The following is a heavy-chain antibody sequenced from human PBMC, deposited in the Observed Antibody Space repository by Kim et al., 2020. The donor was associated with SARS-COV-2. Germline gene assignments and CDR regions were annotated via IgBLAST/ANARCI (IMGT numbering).Heavy chain of an antibody. Sequence: SETLSLTCTVSGGSISSSSYYWGWIRQPPGKGLEWIGSIYYSGSTYYNPSLKSRVTISVDTSKNQFSLKLSSVTAADTAVYYCARGGYYYDSSGYSVGYYYGMDVWGQGTTVTVSS. CDR3: ARGGYYYDSSGYSVGYYYGMDV. CDR2: IYYSGST. D-gene: IGHD3-22*01. J-gene: IGHJ6*02. CDR1: GGSISSSSYY. V-gene: IGHV4-39*01.